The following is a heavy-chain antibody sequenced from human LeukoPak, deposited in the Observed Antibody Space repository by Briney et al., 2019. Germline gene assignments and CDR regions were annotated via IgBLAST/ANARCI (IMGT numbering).Heavy chain of an antibody. CDR1: GFTFSSYA. V-gene: IGHV3-23*01. CDR3: AKALRGYSGYEQEY. Sequence: PGGSLRLSCAASGFTFSSYAMSWVRQAPGKGLEWVSAISGSGGSTYYADSVKGRFTISRDNSKNTLYLQMNSLRAEDTAVYYYAKALRGYSGYEQEYWGQGTLVTVSS. D-gene: IGHD5-12*01. J-gene: IGHJ4*02. CDR2: ISGSGGST.